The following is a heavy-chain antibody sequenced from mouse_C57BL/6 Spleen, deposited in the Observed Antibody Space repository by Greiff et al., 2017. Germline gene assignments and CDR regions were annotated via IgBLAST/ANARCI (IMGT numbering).Heavy chain of an antibody. V-gene: IGHV3-1*01. D-gene: IGHD3-3*01. CDR3: ARGLSFGFDY. Sequence: VQLKESGPGMVKPSQSLSLTCTVTGYSITSGYDWHWIRHFPGNKLEWMGYISYSGSTNYNPSLKSRISITHDTSKNHFFLKLNSVTTEDTATYYCARGLSFGFDYWGQGTTLTVSS. CDR1: GYSITSGYD. CDR2: ISYSGST. J-gene: IGHJ2*01.